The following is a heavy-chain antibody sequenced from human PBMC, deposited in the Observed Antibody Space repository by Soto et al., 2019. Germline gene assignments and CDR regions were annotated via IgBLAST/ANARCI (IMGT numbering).Heavy chain of an antibody. V-gene: IGHV1-46*03. Sequence: SVKVSCNASGCTFTGYDMHWVLQAPGQGLEWMGIINPSGGSTSYAQKFQGRVTMTRDTSTSTVYMELSCLRSEDTAVYYCARAPYIVVVPAAMAGFDYWGQGTLVTVSS. CDR3: ARAPYIVVVPAAMAGFDY. J-gene: IGHJ4*02. CDR1: GCTFTGYD. CDR2: INPSGGST. D-gene: IGHD2-2*01.